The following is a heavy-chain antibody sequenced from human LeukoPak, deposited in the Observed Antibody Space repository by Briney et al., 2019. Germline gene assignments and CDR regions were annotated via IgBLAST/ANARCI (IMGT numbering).Heavy chain of an antibody. V-gene: IGHV4-39*07. D-gene: IGHD6-19*01. CDR3: ARYSIRGVQQWLVLPGLYDAFDI. CDR2: ISYAGST. Sequence: SETLSLTCTVADDSISNSDYYWGWIRQPPGKGLEWIGSISYAGSTYYDPSLKSRVTISVDTSKNQFSLKLSSVTAADTAVYYCARYSIRGVQQWLVLPGLYDAFDIWGQGTMVTVSS. CDR1: DDSISNSDYY. J-gene: IGHJ3*02.